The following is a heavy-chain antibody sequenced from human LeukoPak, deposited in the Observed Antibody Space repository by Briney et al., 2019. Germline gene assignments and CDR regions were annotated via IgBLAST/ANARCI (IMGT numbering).Heavy chain of an antibody. CDR3: ARDACSGGSCYSFDY. J-gene: IGHJ4*02. Sequence: GASVKVSCKASGYTFTSYYMHWVRQAPGQGLEWMGIINPSGGSTSYAQKFQGRVTMTRDTSTSTVYMELSSLRSEDTAVYYCARDACSGGSCYSFDYWAREPWSPSPQ. V-gene: IGHV1-46*01. D-gene: IGHD2-15*01. CDR1: GYTFTSYY. CDR2: INPSGGST.